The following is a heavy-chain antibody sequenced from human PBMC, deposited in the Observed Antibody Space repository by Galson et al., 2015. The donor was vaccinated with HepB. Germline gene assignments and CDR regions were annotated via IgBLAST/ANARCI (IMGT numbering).Heavy chain of an antibody. V-gene: IGHV3-30*04. Sequence: SLRLSCAASGFTFSSYATHWVRQAPGKGLEWVAVISYDGSNKYYADSVKGRFTISRDNSKNTLYLQMNSLRAEDTAVYYCAREGYSSSWYVDYWGQGTLVTVSS. CDR3: AREGYSSSWYVDY. CDR2: ISYDGSNK. D-gene: IGHD6-13*01. J-gene: IGHJ4*02. CDR1: GFTFSSYA.